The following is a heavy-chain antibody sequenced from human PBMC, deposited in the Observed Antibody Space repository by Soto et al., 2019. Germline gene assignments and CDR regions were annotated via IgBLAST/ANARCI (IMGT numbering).Heavy chain of an antibody. Sequence: QVQLVDSGGGVVQPGRSLRLSCAASGFTFTTYGMHWVRRAPGKGLEWVAVISYDGSHAYYADSVKGRFTISRDNSKTTLYLQINSLRAEDTAVYYCAKERTYSVASGFDYWGRGPLVTVSS. V-gene: IGHV3-30*18. J-gene: IGHJ4*02. CDR3: AKERTYSVASGFDY. CDR1: GFTFTTYG. CDR2: ISYDGSHA. D-gene: IGHD1-26*01.